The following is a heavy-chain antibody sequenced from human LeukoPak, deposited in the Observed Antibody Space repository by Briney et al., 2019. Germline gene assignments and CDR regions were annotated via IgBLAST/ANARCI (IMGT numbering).Heavy chain of an antibody. V-gene: IGHV3-23*01. D-gene: IGHD3-10*01. CDR2: ISGSGGST. CDR3: AKDPWFGEFSFDP. J-gene: IGHJ5*02. CDR1: GFTFSSYA. Sequence: GGSLRLSCSASGFTFSSYAISWVRQAPGKGLEWVSAISGSGGSTYYADSVKGRFTISRDNSKNTLYLQMNSLRAEDTAVYYCAKDPWFGEFSFDPWGQGTLVTVSS.